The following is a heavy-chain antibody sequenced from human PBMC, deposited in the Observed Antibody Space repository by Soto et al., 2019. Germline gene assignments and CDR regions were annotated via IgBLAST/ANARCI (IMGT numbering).Heavy chain of an antibody. J-gene: IGHJ6*02. CDR2: VCNSGNT. D-gene: IGHD3-3*01. Sequence: PSETLSLTCTVSGVSSNNYCLSWVRQSPGKGLEWIGYVCNSGNTDHNSSLKSRITMSFDTSKTQFSLNLTSVTAADTAAYFCVRESGITIFGYYGMDVWGQGTTVTVSS. V-gene: IGHV4-59*12. CDR3: VRESGITIFGYYGMDV. CDR1: GVSSNNYC.